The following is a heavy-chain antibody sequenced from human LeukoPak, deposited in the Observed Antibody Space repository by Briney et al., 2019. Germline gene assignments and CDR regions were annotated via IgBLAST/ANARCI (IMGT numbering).Heavy chain of an antibody. CDR2: ISAYNGNT. Sequence: ASVKVSCKASGYTFTSYGISWVRRAPGQGLEWMGWISAYNGNTNYAQKLQGRVTMTTDTSTSTAYMELRSLRSDDTAVYYCARDVSAAAGIYYYYGMDVWGQGTTVTVSS. CDR3: ARDVSAAAGIYYYYGMDV. J-gene: IGHJ6*02. CDR1: GYTFTSYG. V-gene: IGHV1-18*01. D-gene: IGHD6-13*01.